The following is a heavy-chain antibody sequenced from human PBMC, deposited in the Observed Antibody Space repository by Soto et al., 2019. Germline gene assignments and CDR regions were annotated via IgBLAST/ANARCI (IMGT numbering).Heavy chain of an antibody. J-gene: IGHJ4*02. CDR2: IWYDGSNK. Sequence: GGSLRLSCAASGFTFSSYGMHWVRQAPGKGLEWVAVIWYDGSNKYYADSVKGRFTISRDNSKNTLYLQMNSLRAEDTAVYYCARDGPQGPFDYWGQGTLVTVSS. CDR1: GFTFSSYG. V-gene: IGHV3-33*01. CDR3: ARDGPQGPFDY.